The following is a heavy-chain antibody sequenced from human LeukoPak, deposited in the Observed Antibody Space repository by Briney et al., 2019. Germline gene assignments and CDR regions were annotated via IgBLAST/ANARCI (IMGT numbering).Heavy chain of an antibody. D-gene: IGHD1-26*01. CDR3: ARRVGASQRGFDY. J-gene: IGHJ4*02. CDR2: IYPGDSDI. V-gene: IGHV5-51*01. Sequence: GESLKISCKGSGYVFTNYWIGWVRQMPGKGLEWMGIIYPGDSDIRYSPSFQGQVTISADKSISTAYLQWSSLKASDTAVYYCARRVGASQRGFDYWGQGTLVTVSS. CDR1: GYVFTNYW.